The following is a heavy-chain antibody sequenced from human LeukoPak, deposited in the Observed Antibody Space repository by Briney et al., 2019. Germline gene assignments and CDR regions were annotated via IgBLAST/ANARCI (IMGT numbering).Heavy chain of an antibody. CDR2: ISFDGSNK. CDR3: AREQYYYYGMDV. CDR1: GFTFSSYA. V-gene: IGHV3-30*04. Sequence: GRSLRLSCAASGFTFSSYAMHWVRQAPGKGLEWVAVISFDGSNKHYADSVKGRFTISRDNSKNTLYLQMNSLRAEDTAVYYCAREQYYYYGMDVWGQGTTVTVSS. J-gene: IGHJ6*02.